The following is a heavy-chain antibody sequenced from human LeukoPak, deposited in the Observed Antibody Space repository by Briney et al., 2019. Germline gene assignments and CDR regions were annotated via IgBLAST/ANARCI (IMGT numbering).Heavy chain of an antibody. D-gene: IGHD1-1*01. J-gene: IGHJ4*02. CDR2: IYTSGST. V-gene: IGHV4-61*02. Sequence: PSETLSLTCTVSGGSISSGSYYWSWIRQPAGKGLEWIGRIYTSGSTNYNPSLKSRVTISVDTSKNQFSLKLSSVTAADTAVYYCAREGPVRRGPNYYFDYWGQGTLVTVSP. CDR3: AREGPVRRGPNYYFDY. CDR1: GGSISSGSYY.